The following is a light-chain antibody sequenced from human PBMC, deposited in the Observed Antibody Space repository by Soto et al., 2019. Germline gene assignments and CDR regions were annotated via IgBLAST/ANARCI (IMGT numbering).Light chain of an antibody. V-gene: IGKV3-11*01. CDR2: DAS. CDR1: QSVSSY. Sequence: EIVLTQSPVTLSLSPEEGVTLSCRASQSVSSYLAWYQQKPGQAPRLLIYDASNRATGIPARFSGSGSGTDFTLTISSLEPEDFAVYYCQQRSNWPPMYTFGQGTKLEIK. CDR3: QQRSNWPPMYT. J-gene: IGKJ2*01.